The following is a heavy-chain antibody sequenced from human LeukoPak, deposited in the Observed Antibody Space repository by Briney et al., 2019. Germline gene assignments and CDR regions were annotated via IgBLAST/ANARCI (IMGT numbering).Heavy chain of an antibody. Sequence: GGSLRLSCAASGFTFSSYWMHWVRQAPGKGLVWVSRINSDGSSTSYADSVKGRFTISRDNAKNTLYLQMNSLRAEDTAVCYCASTFQKGYCSGGSCYPDYWGQGTLVTVSS. V-gene: IGHV3-74*01. J-gene: IGHJ4*02. CDR2: INSDGSST. CDR3: ASTFQKGYCSGGSCYPDY. D-gene: IGHD2-15*01. CDR1: GFTFSSYW.